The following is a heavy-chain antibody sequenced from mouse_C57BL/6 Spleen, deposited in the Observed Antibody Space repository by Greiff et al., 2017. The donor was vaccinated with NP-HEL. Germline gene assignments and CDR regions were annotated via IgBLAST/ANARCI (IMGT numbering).Heavy chain of an antibody. J-gene: IGHJ3*01. CDR1: GFTFSNYW. D-gene: IGHD1-1*01. V-gene: IGHV6-3*01. Sequence: EVMLMESGGGLVQPGGSMKLSCVASGFTFSNYWMNWVRQSPEKGLEWVAQIRLKSDNYATHYAESVKGRFTISRDDSKSSVYLQMNNLRAEDTGIYYCTGGYGSSLSWFAYWGQGTLVTVSA. CDR3: TGGYGSSLSWFAY. CDR2: IRLKSDNYAT.